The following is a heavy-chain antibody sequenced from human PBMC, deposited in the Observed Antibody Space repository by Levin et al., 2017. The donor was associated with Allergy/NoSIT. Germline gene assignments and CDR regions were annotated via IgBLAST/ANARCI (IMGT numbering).Heavy chain of an antibody. D-gene: IGHD3-16*01. Sequence: AASVKVSCKASAYTFTGYYIHWVRQAPGQGLEWMGWINPNNGGINYAQEFQGRVTMTSDTSITTAYMELSRLRSDDTAVYYCARDASLWGSEAFDIWGQGTVVTVSS. CDR2: INPNNGGI. V-gene: IGHV1-2*02. CDR3: ARDASLWGSEAFDI. J-gene: IGHJ3*02. CDR1: AYTFTGYY.